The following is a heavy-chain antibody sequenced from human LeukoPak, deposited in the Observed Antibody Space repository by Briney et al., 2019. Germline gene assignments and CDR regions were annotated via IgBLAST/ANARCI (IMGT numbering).Heavy chain of an antibody. Sequence: GGSLRLSCAASGFTFSSYAMSWVRQAPGRGLEWVSAISGSGGSTYYADSVKGRFTIPRDNSKNTLYLQMNSLRAEDTAVYYCAKDRDSSSWYLCFDYWAREPWSPSPQ. CDR3: AKDRDSSSWYLCFDY. CDR2: ISGSGGST. J-gene: IGHJ4*02. CDR1: GFTFSSYA. V-gene: IGHV3-23*01. D-gene: IGHD6-13*01.